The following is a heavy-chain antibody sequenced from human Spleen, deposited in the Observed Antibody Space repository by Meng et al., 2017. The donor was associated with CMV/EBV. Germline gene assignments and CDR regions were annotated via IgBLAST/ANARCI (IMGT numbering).Heavy chain of an antibody. Sequence: GGSLRLSCAASGFTFSSSGMHWARQAPGKGLEWVAFIRYDGSNKYYADSVKGRFTISRDNSKKTLYLQMNSLRAEDTALYYCARKRVDLETYGACDYWGQGTLVTVSS. CDR2: IRYDGSNK. V-gene: IGHV3-30*02. J-gene: IGHJ4*02. CDR1: GFTFSSSG. D-gene: IGHD3-3*01. CDR3: ARKRVDLETYGACDY.